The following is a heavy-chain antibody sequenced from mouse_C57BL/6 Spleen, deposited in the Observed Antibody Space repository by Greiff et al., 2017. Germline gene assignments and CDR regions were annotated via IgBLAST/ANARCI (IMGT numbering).Heavy chain of an antibody. V-gene: IGHV1-52*01. CDR3: ARNRNWDGYYFDY. CDR2: IDPSDSET. Sequence: QVQLQQPGAELVRPGSSVKLSCKASGYTFTSYWMHWVKQRPIQGLEWIGNIDPSDSETHYTQKFKDKDTLTVDKSSSTAYLQLSSLTSEDSAVYYCARNRNWDGYYFDYWGQGTTLTVSS. J-gene: IGHJ2*01. CDR1: GYTFTSYW. D-gene: IGHD4-1*02.